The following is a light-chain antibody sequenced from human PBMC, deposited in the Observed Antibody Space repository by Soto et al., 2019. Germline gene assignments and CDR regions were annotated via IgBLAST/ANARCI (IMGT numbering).Light chain of an antibody. CDR2: AAS. Sequence: DIQMTQSPSSLSASVGDRVTITCRASQTISTYLSWYQHKPGKAPKLLIYAASNLQSGVPSRFSGSGSGTDFTLTISSLQREDFATYYCQQTYSTPRTFGQGTKVEVK. V-gene: IGKV1-39*01. J-gene: IGKJ1*01. CDR1: QTISTY. CDR3: QQTYSTPRT.